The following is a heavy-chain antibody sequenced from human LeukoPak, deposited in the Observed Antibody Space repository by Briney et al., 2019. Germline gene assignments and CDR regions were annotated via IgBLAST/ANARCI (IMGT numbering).Heavy chain of an antibody. V-gene: IGHV3-23*01. CDR1: EFTLSSYA. CDR2: ISGSGGNT. D-gene: IGHD3-22*01. J-gene: IGHJ4*02. Sequence: GGSLRLSCAASEFTLSSYAMSWVRQAPGKGLEWISTISGSGGNTYYADSVKGRFTISRDNSKYTLFLQMNSLRADDTAVYYCAKGVRRSSDYSSPVDYWGQGTLVTVSS. CDR3: AKGVRRSSDYSSPVDY.